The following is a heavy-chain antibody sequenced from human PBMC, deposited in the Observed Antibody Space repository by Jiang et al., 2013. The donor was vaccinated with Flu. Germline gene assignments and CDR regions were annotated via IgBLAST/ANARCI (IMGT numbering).Heavy chain of an antibody. D-gene: IGHD3-3*01. V-gene: IGHV4-38-2*01. CDR1: GYSISSGYY. Sequence: KPSETLSLTCAVSGYSISSGYYWGWIRQPPGKGLEWIGSIYHSGSTYYNPSLKSRVTISVDTSKNQFSLKLSSVTAADTAVYYCGGGDFWSGYPRYYYYGMDVWGKGTTVTVSS. CDR3: GGGDFWSGYPRYYYYGMDV. J-gene: IGHJ6*04. CDR2: IYHSGST.